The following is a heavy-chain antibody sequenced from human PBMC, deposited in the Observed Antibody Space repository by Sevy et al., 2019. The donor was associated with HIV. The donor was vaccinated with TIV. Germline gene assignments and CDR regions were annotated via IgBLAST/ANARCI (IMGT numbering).Heavy chain of an antibody. CDR2: IRYDGSNK. CDR1: EFTFSSYG. Sequence: GGSLRLSCAASEFTFSSYGMHWVRQAPGKGLEWVAFIRYDGSNKYYADSVKGRFTISRDNSKNTLYLQMNSLRAEDTAVYYCAIISNYDFWSGYYNAHYYYGMDVWGQGTTVTVSS. CDR3: AIISNYDFWSGYYNAHYYYGMDV. D-gene: IGHD3-3*01. V-gene: IGHV3-30*02. J-gene: IGHJ6*02.